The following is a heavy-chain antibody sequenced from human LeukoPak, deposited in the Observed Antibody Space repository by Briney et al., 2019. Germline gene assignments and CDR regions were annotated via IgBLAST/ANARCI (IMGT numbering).Heavy chain of an antibody. CDR3: AREYYYDSSGYYNNWFDP. D-gene: IGHD3-22*01. Sequence: GGSLRLSCAASGFTVNSNYMSWVRQAPGKGLEWVSVIYSGGSTYYADSVKGRFTISRDNSKNTLYLQMNSLRAEDTAVYYCAREYYYDSSGYYNNWFDPWGQGTLVTVSS. V-gene: IGHV3-53*01. CDR1: GFTVNSNY. J-gene: IGHJ5*02. CDR2: IYSGGST.